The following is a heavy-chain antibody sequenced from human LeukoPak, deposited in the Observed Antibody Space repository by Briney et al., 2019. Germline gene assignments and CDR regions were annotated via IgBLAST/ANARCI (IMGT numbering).Heavy chain of an antibody. J-gene: IGHJ4*02. CDR2: ISGSGGST. D-gene: IGHD3-22*01. Sequence: PGGSLRLSCAASGFTFSSYAMSWVRQAPGKGLEWVSAISGSGGSTYYADSVKGRFTISRDNSKNTLYLQMNSLRAEDTVVYYCAKDIRALSSSGPGNFDYWGQGTLVTVSS. CDR3: AKDIRALSSSGPGNFDY. V-gene: IGHV3-23*01. CDR1: GFTFSSYA.